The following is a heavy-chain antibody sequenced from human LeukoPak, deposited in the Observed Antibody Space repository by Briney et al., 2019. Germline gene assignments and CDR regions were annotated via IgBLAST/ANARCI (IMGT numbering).Heavy chain of an antibody. D-gene: IGHD5-24*01. V-gene: IGHV3-23*01. CDR1: GFTFSSYA. CDR2: ISGSGGST. Sequence: GGSLRLSCAASGFTFSSYAMSWVRQAPGKGLEWVSGISGSGGSTYYADSVKGRFTISRDNAKNSLYLQMNSLRAEDTAIYYCTRVGYIDEGIDYWGQGTLVTVSS. J-gene: IGHJ4*02. CDR3: TRVGYIDEGIDY.